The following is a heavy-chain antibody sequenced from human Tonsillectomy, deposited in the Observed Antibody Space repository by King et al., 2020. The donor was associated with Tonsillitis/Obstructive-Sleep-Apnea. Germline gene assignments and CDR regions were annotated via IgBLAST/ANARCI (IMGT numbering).Heavy chain of an antibody. CDR2: IYYSGST. J-gene: IGHJ3*02. V-gene: IGHV4-59*01. Sequence: QVQLQESGPGLVKPSETLSLTCTVSGGSINNYYWSWIRHPPGKGLEWIGYIYYSGSTNYNPSLKSRVTISVDTSKNQFSLKPSSVTAADTAMYFCARVETGDSAFDIWGQGTMVTVSS. CDR3: ARVETGDSAFDI. CDR1: GGSINNYY. D-gene: IGHD7-27*01.